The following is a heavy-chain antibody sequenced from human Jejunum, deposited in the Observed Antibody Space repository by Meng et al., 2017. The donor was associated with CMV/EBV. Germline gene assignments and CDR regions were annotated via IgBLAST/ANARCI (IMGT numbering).Heavy chain of an antibody. Sequence: VEVGGAGGGLVQPGGSLGLSCAVSGFSVSDSYMNWVRQAPEKGLEWVSVMHSGGDTYYAESVKGRFTISRDDSKNTIYLQMNNLKTEDTALYYCARGEGVPPGEWGQGTLVTVSS. CDR2: MHSGGDT. D-gene: IGHD3-10*01. J-gene: IGHJ4*02. V-gene: IGHV3-66*01. CDR1: GFSVSDSY. CDR3: ARGEGVPPGE.